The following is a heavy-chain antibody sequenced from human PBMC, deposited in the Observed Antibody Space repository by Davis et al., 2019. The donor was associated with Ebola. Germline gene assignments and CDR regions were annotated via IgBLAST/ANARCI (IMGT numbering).Heavy chain of an antibody. J-gene: IGHJ5*02. V-gene: IGHV3-13*01. D-gene: IGHD3-10*01. CDR3: ARDRAERWFDP. Sequence: GESLKISCAASGFTFSSYDMHWVRQATGKGLEWVSAIGTAGATYYPGSVKGRFTISRDNSKNTLYLQMNSLRAEDTAVYYCARDRAERWFDPWGQGTLVTVSS. CDR2: IGTAGAT. CDR1: GFTFSSYD.